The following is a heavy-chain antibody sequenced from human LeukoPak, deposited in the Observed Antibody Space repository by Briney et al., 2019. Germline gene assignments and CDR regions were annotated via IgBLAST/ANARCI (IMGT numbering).Heavy chain of an antibody. J-gene: IGHJ6*03. V-gene: IGHV3-43D*03. CDR3: AKSKSSSSGSNYMDV. CDR1: GFPFDDYG. Sequence: PGGSLRLSCAASGFPFDDYGMLWVRQAPGKGLEWVSVISWDGGSTYYADSVKGRFTISRDNSKNSLYLQMNSLRAEDTALYYCAKSKSSSSGSNYMDVWGKGTTVTVSS. D-gene: IGHD6-6*01. CDR2: ISWDGGST.